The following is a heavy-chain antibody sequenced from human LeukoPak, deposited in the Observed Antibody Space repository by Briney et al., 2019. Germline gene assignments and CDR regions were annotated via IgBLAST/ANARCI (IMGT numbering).Heavy chain of an antibody. CDR2: ISSSGSTI. CDR3: ARGGHNMIDY. J-gene: IGHJ4*02. Sequence: GGPLRLSCAASGFTFSSYSMDWVRQAPGKGLEWVSYISSSGSTIFYADSVKGRFTISRDNAKNSLFLQMNSLRDEDTAVYYCARGGHNMIDYWGQGTLVTVSS. V-gene: IGHV3-48*02. CDR1: GFTFSSYS. D-gene: IGHD2-21*01.